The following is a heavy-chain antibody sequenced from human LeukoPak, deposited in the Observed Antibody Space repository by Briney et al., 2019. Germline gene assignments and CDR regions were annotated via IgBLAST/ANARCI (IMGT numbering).Heavy chain of an antibody. V-gene: IGHV3-74*01. Sequence: REALRLSCAASGFTFSPYWRHWVRQVPGKGLLLVSRILCDGSTTSYADSERGRFTIYRDNAMDTLYLQMNSLRVEDTGVYYCARDGGYGMNVWGQGTTVTVSS. CDR1: GFTFSPYW. D-gene: IGHD3-3*01. J-gene: IGHJ6*02. CDR3: ARDGGYGMNV. CDR2: ILCDGSTT.